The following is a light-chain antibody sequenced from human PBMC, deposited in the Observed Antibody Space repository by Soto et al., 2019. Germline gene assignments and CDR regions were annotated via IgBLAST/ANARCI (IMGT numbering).Light chain of an antibody. CDR2: DAS. Sequence: DIQMTPSPSSLSATLGDRVNIXXQASQNINNYLNWYQQKPGRAPKVLIYDASNLEAGVPSRFRGSGSGTDFTFTISRLQPEDIATYYCQQYENLPTFGQGTRLEIK. CDR1: QNINNY. V-gene: IGKV1-33*01. J-gene: IGKJ5*01. CDR3: QQYENLPT.